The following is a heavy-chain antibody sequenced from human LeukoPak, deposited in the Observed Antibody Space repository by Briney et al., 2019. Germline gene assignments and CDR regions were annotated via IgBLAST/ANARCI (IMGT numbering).Heavy chain of an antibody. CDR3: ARVKGPNITMVRGVKKFYFDY. D-gene: IGHD3-10*01. V-gene: IGHV1-69*04. J-gene: IGHJ4*02. Sequence: SVKVSCKASGGTFSSYAISWVRQAPGQGLEWMGRIIPILGIANYAQKFQGRVTITADKSTSTAYMELSSLRSEDTAVYYCARVKGPNITMVRGVKKFYFDYWGQGTLVTVSS. CDR2: IIPILGIA. CDR1: GGTFSSYA.